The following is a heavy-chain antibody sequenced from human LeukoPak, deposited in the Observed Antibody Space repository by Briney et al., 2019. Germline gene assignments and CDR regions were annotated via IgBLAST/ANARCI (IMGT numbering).Heavy chain of an antibody. CDR1: GFFFSNYD. D-gene: IGHD4-17*01. J-gene: IGHJ4*02. CDR3: ARGVTVTTDF. V-gene: IGHV3-23*01. CDR2: LSSSGGST. Sequence: GGSLRLSCVASGFFFSNYDMNWVRQAPGKGLEWVSGLSSSGGSTFYADSVKGRFTISGDNSKNTVYLQMNSLRGEGTAIYYCARGVTVTTDFWGQGTLVTVSS.